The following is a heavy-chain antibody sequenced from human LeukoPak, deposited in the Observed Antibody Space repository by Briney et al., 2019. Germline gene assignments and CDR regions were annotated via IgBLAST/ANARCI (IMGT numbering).Heavy chain of an antibody. CDR2: INSDGSST. CDR3: ARDYYDSSGYYFSYFDY. V-gene: IGHV3-74*01. J-gene: IGHJ4*02. CDR1: GFTFSSYW. D-gene: IGHD3-22*01. Sequence: GGSLRLSCAASGFTFSSYWMHWVRQAPGRGLVWVSRINSDGSSTIYADSVKGRFTISRDNAKNTLYLQMNSLRAEDTAVYYCARDYYDSSGYYFSYFDYWGQGTLVTVSS.